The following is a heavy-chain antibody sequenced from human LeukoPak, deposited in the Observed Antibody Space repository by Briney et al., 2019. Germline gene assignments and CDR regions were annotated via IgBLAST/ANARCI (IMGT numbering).Heavy chain of an antibody. CDR3: ARIVVVVAATLDAFDI. CDR1: GFTFSSYW. J-gene: IGHJ3*02. CDR2: IKQDGSEK. D-gene: IGHD2-15*01. V-gene: IGHV3-7*04. Sequence: GGSLRLSCAASGFTFSSYWISWVRQAPGNGLEWVANIKQDGSEKYYVDSVKGRFTISRDNAKNSLYLQMNSLRAEDTAVYYCARIVVVVAATLDAFDIWGQATMVTVSS.